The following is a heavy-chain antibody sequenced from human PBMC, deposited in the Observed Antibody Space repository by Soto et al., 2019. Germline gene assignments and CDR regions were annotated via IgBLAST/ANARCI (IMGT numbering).Heavy chain of an antibody. J-gene: IGHJ5*02. CDR3: ARRWGLVVPAAMGEGWFDP. V-gene: IGHV4-34*01. Sequence: PSETLSLTCAVYGGSFSGYYWSWIRQPPGKGLEWIGEINHSGSTNYNPSLKSRVTISVDTSKNQFSLKLSSVTAADTAVYYCARRWGLVVPAAMGEGWFDPWGQGTLVTVSS. CDR2: INHSGST. D-gene: IGHD2-2*01. CDR1: GGSFSGYY.